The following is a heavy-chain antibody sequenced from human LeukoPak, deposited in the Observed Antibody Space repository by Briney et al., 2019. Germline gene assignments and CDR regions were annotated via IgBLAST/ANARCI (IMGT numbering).Heavy chain of an antibody. CDR3: ARDPWGRDYGSGKEYYYYYMDV. CDR1: GGTFSSYA. J-gene: IGHJ6*03. CDR2: IIPIFGTA. D-gene: IGHD3-10*01. Sequence: SVKVSCKASGGTFSSYAISWVRQAPGQGLEWMGGIIPIFGTANYAQKFQGRVTITADKSTSTAYMELSSLRSEDTAVYYCARDPWGRDYGSGKEYYYYYMDVWGKGTTVTVSS. V-gene: IGHV1-69*06.